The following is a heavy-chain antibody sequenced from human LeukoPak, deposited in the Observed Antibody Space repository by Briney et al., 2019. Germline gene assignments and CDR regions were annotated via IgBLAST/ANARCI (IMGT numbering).Heavy chain of an antibody. Sequence: GASLKISCKGSGYSFTSYWIGWVRQMPGKGLEWMGIIYPGDSDTRYSPSFQGQVAISADKSISTAYLQWSSLKASDTAMYYCARRGYCSSTSCYMHAFDIWGQWTMVTVSS. CDR1: GYSFTSYW. CDR3: ARRGYCSSTSCYMHAFDI. D-gene: IGHD2-2*02. CDR2: IYPGDSDT. J-gene: IGHJ3*02. V-gene: IGHV5-51*01.